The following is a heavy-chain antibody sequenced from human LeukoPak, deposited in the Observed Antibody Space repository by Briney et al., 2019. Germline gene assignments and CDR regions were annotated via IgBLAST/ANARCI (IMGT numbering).Heavy chain of an antibody. CDR1: GFTLSSYA. CDR3: ARDWGYFHCFFDY. CDR2: ISYDGSNK. Sequence: PGGSLRLSCAASGFTLSSYAMHWVRQAPGKGLEWVAVISYDGSNKHYADSVKGRFTTSRDNSKNTLYLQMNSLRAEDTAVYYCARDWGYFHCFFDYWGQGTLVTVSS. V-gene: IGHV3-30*01. D-gene: IGHD3-9*01. J-gene: IGHJ4*02.